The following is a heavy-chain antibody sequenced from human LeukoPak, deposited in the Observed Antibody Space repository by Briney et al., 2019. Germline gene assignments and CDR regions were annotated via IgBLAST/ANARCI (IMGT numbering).Heavy chain of an antibody. CDR3: ARKGCFDNCYLFDY. Sequence: GASVKGSCKASGYTFSTYGINWVRQAPGQGLEWMGWINTNNGNTNYAQKFQGRVTMTRDTSTSTAYMELRSLGSDGTAVYYCARKGCFDNCYLFDYWGQGTLVTVSS. J-gene: IGHJ4*02. CDR1: GYTFSTYG. CDR2: INTNNGNT. V-gene: IGHV1-18*01. D-gene: IGHD1-20*01.